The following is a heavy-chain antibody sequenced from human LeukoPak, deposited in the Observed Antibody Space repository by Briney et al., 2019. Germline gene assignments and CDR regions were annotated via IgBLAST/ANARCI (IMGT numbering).Heavy chain of an antibody. Sequence: PGGSLRLSCAASGFTFDDYAMHWVRQAPGKGLEWVSGISWNSGSIGYADSVKGRFTISRDNAKNSLYLQMNSLRAEDTALYYCAKDREKSAAGMWRSGYYYYGMDVWGQGTTVTVSS. CDR3: AKDREKSAAGMWRSGYYYYGMDV. V-gene: IGHV3-9*01. D-gene: IGHD6-13*01. CDR2: ISWNSGSI. CDR1: GFTFDDYA. J-gene: IGHJ6*02.